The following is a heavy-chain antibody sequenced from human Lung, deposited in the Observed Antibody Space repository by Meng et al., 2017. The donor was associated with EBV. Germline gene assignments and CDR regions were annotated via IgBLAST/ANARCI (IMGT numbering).Heavy chain of an antibody. Sequence: QGQLQESGPGLVKPSGTRALNCAASGGSISSSNWWSWVRQPTGKELEWIGEIFHSGSTNYSPSLKSRVTMSIDESKNKFSLRLNSVTAADTAVYYCARSTTLRYYRDSGGYPFDRWGRGTLVTVSS. D-gene: IGHD3-22*01. J-gene: IGHJ4*02. CDR3: ARSTTLRYYRDSGGYPFDR. CDR2: IFHSGST. CDR1: GGSISSSNW. V-gene: IGHV4-4*02.